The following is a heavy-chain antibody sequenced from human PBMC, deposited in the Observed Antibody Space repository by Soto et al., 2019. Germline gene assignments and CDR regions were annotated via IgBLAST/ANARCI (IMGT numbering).Heavy chain of an antibody. J-gene: IGHJ4*02. CDR3: ATTGGDCNKGVGYDY. CDR1: GYTFTSYY. CDR2: INPSGGST. V-gene: IGHV1-46*01. Sequence: ASVKVSCKASGYTFTSYYMHWVRQAPGQGLEWMGIINPSGGSTSYAQKFQGRVTMTRDTSTSTVYMELSSLRSEDTAVYYCATTGGDCNKGVGYDYWGQGTLVTGS. D-gene: IGHD2-8*01.